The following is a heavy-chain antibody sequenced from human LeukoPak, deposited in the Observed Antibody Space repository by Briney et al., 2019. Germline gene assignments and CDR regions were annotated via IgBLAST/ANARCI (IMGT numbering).Heavy chain of an antibody. Sequence: GGSLRLSCTASGFTFHNYAMTWVRQAPGKGLDWVSTVSGTGTSTFYADSVKVRATISRDNSKNMLYLQMSSLRAEDTAMYYCAKGYYDSHRGFFEYWGRGTLVTVSS. CDR3: AKGYYDSHRGFFEY. J-gene: IGHJ4*02. D-gene: IGHD3-3*01. CDR1: GFTFHNYA. CDR2: VSGTGTST. V-gene: IGHV3-23*01.